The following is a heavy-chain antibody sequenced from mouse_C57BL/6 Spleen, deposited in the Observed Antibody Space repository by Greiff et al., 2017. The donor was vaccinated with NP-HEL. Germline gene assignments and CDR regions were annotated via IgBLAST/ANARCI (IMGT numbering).Heavy chain of an antibody. CDR3: AREGVYYYGSRTGYFDV. Sequence: VKLVESGPGLVAPSQSLSITCTVSGFSLTSYGVHWVRQPPGKGLEWLVVIWSDGSTTYNSALKSRLSISKDNSKSQVFLKMNSLQTDDTAMYYCAREGVYYYGSRTGYFDVWGTGTTVTVSS. CDR2: IWSDGST. V-gene: IGHV2-6*03. J-gene: IGHJ1*03. CDR1: GFSLTSYG. D-gene: IGHD1-1*01.